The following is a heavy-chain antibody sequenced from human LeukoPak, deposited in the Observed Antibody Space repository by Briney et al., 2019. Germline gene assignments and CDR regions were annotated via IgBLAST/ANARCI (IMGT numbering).Heavy chain of an antibody. V-gene: IGHV4-59*01. CDR2: IYYSGST. D-gene: IGHD3-16*01. J-gene: IGHJ6*03. Sequence: SETLSLTCTVSGGSISSYYWSWIRQPPGKGLEWVGYIYYSGSTSYNPSLKSRVTISVDTSKNQFSLKLSSVTAADTAMYYCARVKDPGGYYYYYYMDVWGRGTTVTVSS. CDR1: GGSISSYY. CDR3: ARVKDPGGYYYYYYMDV.